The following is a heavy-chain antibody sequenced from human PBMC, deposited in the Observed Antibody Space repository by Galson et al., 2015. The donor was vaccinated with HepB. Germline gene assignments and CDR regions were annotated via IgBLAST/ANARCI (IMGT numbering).Heavy chain of an antibody. Sequence: ETLSLTCAVSGDSISNDRWWSWVRQPPGEGLEWIGEAYHSGGTNYRPSLRSRVTISVDKSKNQFSLKLTSVTAADTAVYYCARAKEGRGYFDYWGQGTLVTVSS. CDR3: ARAKEGRGYFDY. V-gene: IGHV4-4*02. D-gene: IGHD3-10*01. CDR1: GDSISNDRW. CDR2: AYHSGGT. J-gene: IGHJ4*02.